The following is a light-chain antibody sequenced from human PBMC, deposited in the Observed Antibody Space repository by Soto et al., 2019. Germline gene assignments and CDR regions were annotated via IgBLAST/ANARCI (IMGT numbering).Light chain of an antibody. CDR2: GAS. CDR1: QSVSSSY. J-gene: IGKJ2*01. V-gene: IGKV3-20*01. Sequence: EMVSTQSPGTLSLSPGERVTLSCRASQSVSSSYLAWYQQKPGQAPRLLIYGASSRATGIPDRFSGSGSGTDFTLTISRLEPEDFAVYYCQQYDSSPYTFGQGTKLEIK. CDR3: QQYDSSPYT.